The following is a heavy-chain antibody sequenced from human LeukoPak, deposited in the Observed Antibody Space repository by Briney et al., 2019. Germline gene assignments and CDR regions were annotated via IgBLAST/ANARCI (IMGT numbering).Heavy chain of an antibody. CDR1: GFTLSNYA. Sequence: PGRSLRLSCAASGFTLSNYAMHWVRQAPGKGLEWVAVIWYDGSPKYYPDSVKGRFTISRDNAKNSLYLQMNSLRAEDTALYYCARNTNWVAATEVDYWGQGTLVTVSS. CDR3: ARNTNWVAATEVDY. V-gene: IGHV3-33*01. CDR2: IWYDGSPK. D-gene: IGHD2-15*01. J-gene: IGHJ4*02.